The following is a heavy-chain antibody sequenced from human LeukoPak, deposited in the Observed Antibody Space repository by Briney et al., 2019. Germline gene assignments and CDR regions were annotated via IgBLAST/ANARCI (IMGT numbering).Heavy chain of an antibody. CDR3: ARGSYFCTSCSQNWFDP. CDR1: GYTFTSYD. Sequence: ASVKVSCKASGYTFTSYDINWVRQATGQGLEWMGWMNPNNGNTGYAQKFQGRVTMTRNTSISTAYMELSSLRSEDTAVYYCARGSYFCTSCSQNWFDPWGQGTLVTVSS. V-gene: IGHV1-8*01. CDR2: MNPNNGNT. D-gene: IGHD2-2*01. J-gene: IGHJ5*02.